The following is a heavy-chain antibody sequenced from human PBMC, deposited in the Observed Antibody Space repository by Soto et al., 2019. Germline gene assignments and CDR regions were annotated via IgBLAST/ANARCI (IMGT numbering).Heavy chain of an antibody. J-gene: IGHJ4*02. Sequence: GESLKISCKGSGYSFTSYWISWVRQMPGKGLEWMGRIDPSDSYTNYSPSFQGHVTISADKSISTAYLQWSSLKASDTATYYCARPQFPYSSTYGYWGQGTLVTVSS. D-gene: IGHD6-6*01. CDR1: GYSFTSYW. CDR3: ARPQFPYSSTYGY. V-gene: IGHV5-10-1*01. CDR2: IDPSDSYT.